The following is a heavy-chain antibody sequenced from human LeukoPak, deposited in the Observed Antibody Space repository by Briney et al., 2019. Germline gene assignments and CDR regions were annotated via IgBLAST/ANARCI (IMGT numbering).Heavy chain of an antibody. CDR2: IYYSGST. V-gene: IGHV4-61*05. J-gene: IGHJ4*02. D-gene: IGHD1-26*01. Sequence: SETLSLTCIVPGGSISSSSYYWAWIRQPPGKGLEWIGYIYYSGSTNYNPSLKSRVTISVDTSKNQFSLKLSSVTAADTAVYYCARGMGNFDYWGQGTLVTVSS. CDR3: ARGMGNFDY. CDR1: GGSISSSSYY.